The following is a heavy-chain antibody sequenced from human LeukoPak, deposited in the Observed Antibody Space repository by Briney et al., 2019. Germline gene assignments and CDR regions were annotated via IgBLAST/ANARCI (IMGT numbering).Heavy chain of an antibody. CDR2: IWYDGSRK. CDR1: GFTFSSYG. CDR3: ARDLGLPGH. D-gene: IGHD3-16*01. J-gene: IGHJ4*02. Sequence: GGSLRLSCAASGFTFSSYGMHWVRQAPGKGLEWVAVIWYDGSRKYYADSVKGRFTISRDSSENTLYLQMNSLRDEDTAVYYCARDLGLPGHWGQGTLVTVSS. V-gene: IGHV3-33*01.